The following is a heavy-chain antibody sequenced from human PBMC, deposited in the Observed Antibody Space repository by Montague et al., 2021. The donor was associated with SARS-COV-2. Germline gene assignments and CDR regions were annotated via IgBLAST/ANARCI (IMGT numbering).Heavy chain of an antibody. CDR2: VYYNGDT. Sequence: SETLSLTCTVSGGWTSSEDWKWIRQSPGKRPEWIGYVYYNGDTKYNPSLQSRVTISIDTSENQFSLRLNSVTAADTAVYFCARGWAFDPWGQGRLVTVSS. CDR1: GGWTSSED. D-gene: IGHD6-19*01. V-gene: IGHV4-59*08. CDR3: ARGWAFDP. J-gene: IGHJ3*01.